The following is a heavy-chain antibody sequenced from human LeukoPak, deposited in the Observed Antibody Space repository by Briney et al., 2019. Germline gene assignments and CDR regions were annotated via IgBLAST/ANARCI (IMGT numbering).Heavy chain of an antibody. CDR1: DASISSSYFY. CDR3: ARQRGGSWVNDY. Sequence: SETLSLTCTVSDASISSSYFYWSSIREPPGKGLEWIGNVFHSGSTHYSPSLKSRVTISVDTSRKQFSLRLSAATAADTAVYYCARQRGGSWVNDYWGQGTLVTLSS. V-gene: IGHV4-39*01. J-gene: IGHJ4*02. CDR2: VFHSGST. D-gene: IGHD1-26*01.